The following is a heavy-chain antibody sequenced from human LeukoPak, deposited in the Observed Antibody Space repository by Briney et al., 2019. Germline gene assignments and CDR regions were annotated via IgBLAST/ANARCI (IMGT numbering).Heavy chain of an antibody. CDR1: GFTFSSYW. Sequence: GGSLRLSCAASGFTFSSYWMSWVRQAPGKGLEWVANIKQDGSEKYYVDSVKGRFTISRDNAKNSLYLQMNSLRAEDTAVYYCAKGTSGSYRNYFDYWGQGTLVTVSS. CDR2: IKQDGSEK. V-gene: IGHV3-7*01. CDR3: AKGTSGSYRNYFDY. D-gene: IGHD1-26*01. J-gene: IGHJ4*02.